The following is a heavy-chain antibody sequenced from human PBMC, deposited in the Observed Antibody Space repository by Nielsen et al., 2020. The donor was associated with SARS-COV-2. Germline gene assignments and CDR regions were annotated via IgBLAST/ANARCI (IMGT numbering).Heavy chain of an antibody. J-gene: IGHJ4*02. CDR2: ISSSSSYI. CDR1: GFTFSSYS. Sequence: GESLKISCAASGFTFSSYSMNWVRQAPGKGLEWVSSISSSSSYIYYADSVKGRFTISRDNAKNSLYLQMNSLRAEDTAVYYCAIRGYSYGFIDYFDYWGQGTLVTVSS. CDR3: AIRGYSYGFIDYFDY. D-gene: IGHD5-18*01. V-gene: IGHV3-21*01.